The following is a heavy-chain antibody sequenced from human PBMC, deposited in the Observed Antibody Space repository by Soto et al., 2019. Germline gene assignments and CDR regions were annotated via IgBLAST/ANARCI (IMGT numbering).Heavy chain of an antibody. D-gene: IGHD1-26*01. CDR1: GGSVSSGSFY. V-gene: IGHV4-61*01. J-gene: IGHJ6*02. Sequence: SETLSLTCTVSGGSVSSGSFYWNWIRQPPGKGLEWIGYIYYSGSTNYNPSLKSRVTISVDTSKNQFSLKLSSVTAADTAVYYCARDMYGATYGMDVWGQGTTVTVSS. CDR3: ARDMYGATYGMDV. CDR2: IYYSGST.